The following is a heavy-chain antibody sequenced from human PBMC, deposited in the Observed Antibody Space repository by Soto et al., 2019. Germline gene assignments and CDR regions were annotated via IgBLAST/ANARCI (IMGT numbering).Heavy chain of an antibody. CDR2: IIPILGIA. CDR1: GGTFSSYT. Sequence: ASVKVSCKASGGTFSSYTISWVRQAPGQGLEWMGRIIPILGIANYAQKFQGRVTITADKSTSTAYMELSSLRSEDTAVYYCASTSYDYVWGSYRYINYYYGMDVWGQGTTVTVSS. CDR3: ASTSYDYVWGSYRYINYYYGMDV. V-gene: IGHV1-69*02. D-gene: IGHD3-16*02. J-gene: IGHJ6*02.